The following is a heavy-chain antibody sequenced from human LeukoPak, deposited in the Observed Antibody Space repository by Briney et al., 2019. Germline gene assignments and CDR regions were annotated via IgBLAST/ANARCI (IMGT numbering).Heavy chain of an antibody. Sequence: SETLSLTCAVYGGSFSGYYWAWIRQPPGKGLEWIGSISYSGSTDYNPSLKSRVTISVDTSKKKFSLNLTSVTAADTAVYYCAGHESGYCSGGICYPTTWFDPWGQGTLVTVSS. V-gene: IGHV4-34*01. CDR2: ISYSGST. CDR1: GGSFSGYY. CDR3: AGHESGYCSGGICYPTTWFDP. D-gene: IGHD2-15*01. J-gene: IGHJ5*02.